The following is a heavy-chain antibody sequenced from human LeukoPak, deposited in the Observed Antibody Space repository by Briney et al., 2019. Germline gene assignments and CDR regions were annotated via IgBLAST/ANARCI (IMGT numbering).Heavy chain of an antibody. CDR2: ISSGGNTI. CDR3: AREGTAMVSFDY. D-gene: IGHD5-18*01. J-gene: IGHJ4*02. CDR1: GFTFSSYE. V-gene: IGHV3-48*03. Sequence: QPGGSLRLSFAASGFTFSSYEMNWVPQAPGKGVEWVSYISSGGNTIYYADSGKGRFTISRDNAKNSLYLEMNSLRGEDTAVYYCAREGTAMVSFDYWGQGTQVTVSS.